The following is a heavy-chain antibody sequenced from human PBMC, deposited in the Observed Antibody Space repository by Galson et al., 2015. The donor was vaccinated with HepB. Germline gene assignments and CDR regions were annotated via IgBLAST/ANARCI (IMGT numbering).Heavy chain of an antibody. J-gene: IGHJ3*01. CDR3: LRGGWGSVFDV. D-gene: IGHD7-27*01. V-gene: IGHV3-23*01. Sequence: SLRLSCAASGFTFKTYTMTWVRQAPGKGLEWLSSIRDGIHYADSVKGRFTISRDTSKNMVYLQMNSLRAEDTAVYYCLRGGWGSVFDVWGLGTMVTVSS. CDR1: GFTFKTYT. CDR2: IRDGI.